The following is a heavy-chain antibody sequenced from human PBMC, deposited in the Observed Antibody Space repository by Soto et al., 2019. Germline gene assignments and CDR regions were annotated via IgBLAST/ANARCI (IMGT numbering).Heavy chain of an antibody. Sequence: EVQLVESGGGLVQPGGSLRLSCTASRFTFSNYWMHWVRQPPGKGLVWVSRINSDGSSTTYADSVKGRFTISRDNAKNTLYLQMDSLRAEDTAVYYCARVETCNSISCYSVFESWGQGTLVTVSS. J-gene: IGHJ4*02. CDR2: INSDGSST. CDR3: ARVETCNSISCYSVFES. V-gene: IGHV3-74*03. CDR1: RFTFSNYW. D-gene: IGHD2-2*01.